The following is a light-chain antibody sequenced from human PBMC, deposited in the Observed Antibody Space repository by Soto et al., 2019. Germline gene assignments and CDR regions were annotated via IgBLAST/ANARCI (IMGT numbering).Light chain of an antibody. CDR1: SGDIGSYNR. J-gene: IGLJ1*01. Sequence: QSALTQPASESGSPGQSITISCTGTSGDIGSYNRVSWYQQHPGKAPKLIIYEVTDRPSGVSNRFSGSKSGNTASLTISGLQAEDEAEYYCSSYTNIKTRACVFGTGIKLTVL. V-gene: IGLV2-14*01. CDR3: SSYTNIKTRACV. CDR2: EVT.